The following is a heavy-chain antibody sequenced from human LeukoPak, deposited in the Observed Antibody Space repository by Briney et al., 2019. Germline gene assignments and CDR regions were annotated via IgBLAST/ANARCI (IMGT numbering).Heavy chain of an antibody. CDR3: ARGGGLDV. J-gene: IGHJ6*02. D-gene: IGHD3-16*01. CDR2: INHNGNVN. V-gene: IGHV3-7*03. CDR1: GLTFSSSW. Sequence: GGSLRLSCAVSGLTFSSSWMDWARQAPGKGLEWVASINHNGNVNYYVDSVKGRFTISRDNAKNSLYLQMSNLRAEDTAVYFCARGGGLDVWGQGATVTVSS.